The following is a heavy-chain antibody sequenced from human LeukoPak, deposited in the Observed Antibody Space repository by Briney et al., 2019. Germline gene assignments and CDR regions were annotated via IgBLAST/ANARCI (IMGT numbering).Heavy chain of an antibody. CDR2: INQDGSDK. CDR3: ARDHLGNGLDY. J-gene: IGHJ4*02. Sequence: GGSLRLSCAASGLTFSTYWMSWVRQAPGKGLEWVANINQDGSDKYYVDSVKGRITISRDNAKNSLYLQMNSLRAEDTAVYYCARDHLGNGLDYWGQGTLVTVSS. D-gene: IGHD1-1*01. CDR1: GLTFSTYW. V-gene: IGHV3-7*01.